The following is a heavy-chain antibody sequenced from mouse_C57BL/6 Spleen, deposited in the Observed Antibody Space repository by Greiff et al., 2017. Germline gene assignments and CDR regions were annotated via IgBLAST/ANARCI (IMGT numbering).Heavy chain of an antibody. Sequence: EVQLQQSGPELVKPGASVKLSCTASGYTFTDYNMYWVRQSHGKSLEWIGYINPNNGGPSYNQKFKGQATLTVTTSSSTAYMAISSLTSGNSAVDYYSSSRVGRYYAMDYWGQGTSVTVSS. CDR1: GYTFTDYN. D-gene: IGHD3-3*01. J-gene: IGHJ4*01. CDR3: SSSRVGRYYAMDY. V-gene: IGHV1-22*01. CDR2: INPNNGGP.